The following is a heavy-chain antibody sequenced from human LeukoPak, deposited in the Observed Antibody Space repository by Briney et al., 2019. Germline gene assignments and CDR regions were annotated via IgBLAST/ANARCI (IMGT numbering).Heavy chain of an antibody. CDR2: ISPGGGPT. D-gene: IGHD3-22*01. Sequence: GGSLRLSCAASGLTFSSYSMNWVRQAPGKGLEWVSGISPGGGPTYYADSVKGRFTISRDNAKNSLYLQMNSLRAEDTALYYCARAKSPYDSSGYQGYYYYMDVWGKGTTVTVSS. V-gene: IGHV3-21*04. J-gene: IGHJ6*03. CDR1: GLTFSSYS. CDR3: ARAKSPYDSSGYQGYYYYMDV.